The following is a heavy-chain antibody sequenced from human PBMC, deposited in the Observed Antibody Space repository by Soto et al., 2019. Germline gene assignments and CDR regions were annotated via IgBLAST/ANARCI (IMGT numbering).Heavy chain of an antibody. J-gene: IGHJ3*02. V-gene: IGHV3-33*01. CDR2: IWYDGSNK. CDR3: ARPILATSYDAFDI. D-gene: IGHD1-26*01. CDR1: GFTFSTFA. Sequence: QVQLVESGGGVVQPGRSLRLSCAASGFTFSTFAMHWVRQAPGKGLEWVAVIWYDGSNKYYADSVKGRFTISRDNSKNTLYLQMNSLRAEDTAVYYCARPILATSYDAFDIWGQGTMVTVSS.